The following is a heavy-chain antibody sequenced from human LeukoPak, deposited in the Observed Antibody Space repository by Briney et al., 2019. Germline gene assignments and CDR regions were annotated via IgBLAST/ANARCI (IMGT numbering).Heavy chain of an antibody. V-gene: IGHV1-8*02. D-gene: IGHD6-13*01. CDR1: GGTFSSYA. Sequence: ASVKVSCKSSGGTFSSYAISWVRQAPGQGLEWMGWMNPNRGNTGYAQKFQGRVTMTRNTSISTAYMELSSLRSEDTAVYYCARAYHLGSSWTYYHSYMDVWGKGTTVTISS. J-gene: IGHJ6*03. CDR3: ARAYHLGSSWTYYHSYMDV. CDR2: MNPNRGNT.